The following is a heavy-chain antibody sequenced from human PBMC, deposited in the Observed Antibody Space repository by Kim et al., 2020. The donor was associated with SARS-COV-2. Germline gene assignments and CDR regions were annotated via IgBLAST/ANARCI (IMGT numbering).Heavy chain of an antibody. J-gene: IGHJ4*02. D-gene: IGHD3-9*01. Sequence: GRFTIARDNAKHSLYLQMNSLRAEDTAVYYCARSGTYYDILTGPRPYYFDYWGQGTLVTVSS. CDR3: ARSGTYYDILTGPRPYYFDY. V-gene: IGHV3-11*06.